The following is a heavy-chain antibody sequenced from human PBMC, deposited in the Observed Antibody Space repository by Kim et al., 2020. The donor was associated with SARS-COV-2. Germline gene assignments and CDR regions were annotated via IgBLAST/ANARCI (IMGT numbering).Heavy chain of an antibody. V-gene: IGHV3-30*07. J-gene: IGHJ4*02. CDR3: ARDSTSTTCFDS. Sequence: YDDDPVKGSFTNSRDNSKNTVHLQMNSLRAEDTAVYYCARDSTSTTCFDSWGQGTLVTVSA. D-gene: IGHD2-2*01.